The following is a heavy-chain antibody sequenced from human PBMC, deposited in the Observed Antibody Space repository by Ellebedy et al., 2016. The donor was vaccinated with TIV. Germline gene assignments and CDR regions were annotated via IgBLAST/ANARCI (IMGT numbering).Heavy chain of an antibody. D-gene: IGHD3-10*01. CDR3: TTDRAERGF. V-gene: IGHV3-15*01. Sequence: PGGSLRLSCAASGFTFTNAWMSLVRQAPGKGLEWVGRIQANTDGGTADYAAPVKGRFTISRDDSENTVYLQMNSLKPEDTGMYYCTTDRAERGFWGQGTLVTVSS. CDR1: GFTFTNAW. CDR2: IQANTDGGTA. J-gene: IGHJ4*02.